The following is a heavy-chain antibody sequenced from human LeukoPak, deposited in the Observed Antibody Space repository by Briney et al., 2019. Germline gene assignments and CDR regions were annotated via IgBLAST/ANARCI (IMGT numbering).Heavy chain of an antibody. CDR2: IYYSGST. CDR1: GGSISSSNYY. V-gene: IGHV4-39*02. CDR3: ASRPTFYYGSGSYPRRFYDY. D-gene: IGHD3-10*01. Sequence: SETLSLTCTVSGGSISSSNYYWGWIRQPPGKGLEWIGSIYYSGSTYNNPSLKSRVTISVDTSKNHFSLKLSSVTAADTAVYYCASRPTFYYGSGSYPRRFYDYWGQGTLVTVSS. J-gene: IGHJ4*02.